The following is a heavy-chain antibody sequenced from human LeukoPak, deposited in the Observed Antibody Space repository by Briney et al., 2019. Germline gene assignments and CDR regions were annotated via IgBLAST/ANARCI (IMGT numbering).Heavy chain of an antibody. CDR1: GFNFEHYG. V-gene: IGHV3-20*04. Sequence: PGGSLRLSCVVSGFNFEHYGMSWVRQGPGKGPELVSSITWNGGRTGYADSVKGRFTISRDNAKNSMYLQMNSLRGEDTALYCCARGWTGDPAPYYFDYWGQGTLVTVSS. J-gene: IGHJ4*02. D-gene: IGHD3/OR15-3a*01. CDR2: ITWNGGRT. CDR3: ARGWTGDPAPYYFDY.